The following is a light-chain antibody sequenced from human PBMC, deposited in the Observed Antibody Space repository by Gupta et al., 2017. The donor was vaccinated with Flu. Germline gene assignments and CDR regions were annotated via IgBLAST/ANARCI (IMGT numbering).Light chain of an antibody. V-gene: IGLV1-47*02. CDR3: AARDDKLDGVV. CDR2: AND. Sequence: RITISCSGSSSNIGSNYLYWYQHLPGTAPILLIYANDQRPSGIPDRFSGSKSGTSGSLAISGLRSEDEADYFCAARDDKLDGVVFGGGTKLTVL. J-gene: IGLJ3*02. CDR1: SSNIGSNY.